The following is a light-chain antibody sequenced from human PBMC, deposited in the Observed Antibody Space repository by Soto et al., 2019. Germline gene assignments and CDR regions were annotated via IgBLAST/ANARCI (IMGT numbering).Light chain of an antibody. CDR3: SSYTSSSTLRV. Sequence: QSALTHPPSVSGYPGQSVTISCTGTSSDVGSYNRVSWYQQPPGTAPKLMIYEVSNRPSGVPDRFSGSKSGNTASLTISGLQAEDEADYYCSSYTSSSTLRVFGTGTKVTVL. CDR1: SSDVGSYNR. CDR2: EVS. J-gene: IGLJ1*01. V-gene: IGLV2-18*02.